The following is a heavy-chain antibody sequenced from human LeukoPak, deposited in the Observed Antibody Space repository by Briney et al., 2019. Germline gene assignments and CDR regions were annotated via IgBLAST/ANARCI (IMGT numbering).Heavy chain of an antibody. D-gene: IGHD3-3*01. CDR1: GFTFSTYW. Sequence: PGGSLRLSCAASGFTFSTYWMHWVRQAPGKGLVWVSRIKSDGSTNYADSVKGRFTISRDNAKNTLSLQMNSLRPEDTGVYSCARAPSEIGGYYPEYFRHWGQGPLVTVSS. CDR3: ARAPSEIGGYYPEYFRH. J-gene: IGHJ1*01. V-gene: IGHV3-74*01. CDR2: IKSDGST.